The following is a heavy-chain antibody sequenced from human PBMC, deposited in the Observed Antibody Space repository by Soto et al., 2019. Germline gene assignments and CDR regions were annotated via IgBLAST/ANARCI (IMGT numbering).Heavy chain of an antibody. D-gene: IGHD1-26*01. CDR1: GFTFSSYA. CDR2: ISGSGGST. J-gene: IGHJ6*03. Sequence: GGSLRLSCAASGFTFSSYAMSWVRQAPGKGLEWVSAISGSGGSTYYADSVKGRFTISRDNSKNTLYLQMNSLRAEDTAVYYCAKSGSRYQKLYYYYYMDVWGKGTTVTVSS. CDR3: AKSGSRYQKLYYYYYMDV. V-gene: IGHV3-23*01.